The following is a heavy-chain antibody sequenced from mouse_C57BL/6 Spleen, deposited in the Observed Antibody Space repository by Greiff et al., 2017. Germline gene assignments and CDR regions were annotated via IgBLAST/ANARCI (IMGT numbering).Heavy chain of an antibody. CDR1: GFTFSDYG. D-gene: IGHD2-3*01. V-gene: IGHV5-17*01. CDR2: ISSGSSTI. Sequence: DVKLVESGGGLVKPGGSLKLSCAASGFTFSDYGMHWVRQAPEKGLEWVAYISSGSSTIYYADTVKGRFTISRDNAKNTLFLQMTSLRSEDTAMYYCARDYDGYPFFAYWGQGTLVTVSA. CDR3: ARDYDGYPFFAY. J-gene: IGHJ3*01.